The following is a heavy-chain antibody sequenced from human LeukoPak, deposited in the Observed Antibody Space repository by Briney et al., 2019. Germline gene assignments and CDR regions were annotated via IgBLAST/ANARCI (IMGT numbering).Heavy chain of an antibody. J-gene: IGHJ6*03. CDR3: ARGYYMDV. V-gene: IGHV4-59*11. CDR2: IYYSGST. CDR1: GGSISSHY. Sequence: PSETLSLTCTVSGGSISSHYWSWIRQPPGKGLEWIGYIYYSGSTTYNPSLKSRVTISVDTSKNQFSLKLSSVTAADTAVYYCARGYYMDVWGKGTTVTVSS.